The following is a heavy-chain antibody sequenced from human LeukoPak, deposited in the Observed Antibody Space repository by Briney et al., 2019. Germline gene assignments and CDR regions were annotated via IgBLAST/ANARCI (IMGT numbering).Heavy chain of an antibody. D-gene: IGHD6-19*01. V-gene: IGHV3-7*01. CDR2: IEQDGSEK. CDR3: ATPPWSSGF. J-gene: IGHJ4*02. CDR1: GFPFTSHW. Sequence: GGSLRLSCAASGFPFTSHWLSWVRQAPGKGLEWVANIEQDGSEKYYVDSVKGRFTISRDNAKNSLYLQMNSLRAEDTAVYYCATPPWSSGFWGQGTLVTVSS.